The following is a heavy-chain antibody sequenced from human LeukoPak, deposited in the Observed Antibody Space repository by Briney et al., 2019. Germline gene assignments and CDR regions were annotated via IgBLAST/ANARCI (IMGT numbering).Heavy chain of an antibody. CDR1: GGTFSSYA. Sequence: ASVKVSCKASGGTFSSYAVSWVRQAPGQGLEWMGGIIPIFGTANYAQKFQGRVTITADESTSTAYMELSSLRSEDTAVYYCARVRIAAPPIYYNYMDVWGKGTTVTVSS. D-gene: IGHD6-6*01. CDR2: IIPIFGTA. V-gene: IGHV1-69*13. J-gene: IGHJ6*03. CDR3: ARVRIAAPPIYYNYMDV.